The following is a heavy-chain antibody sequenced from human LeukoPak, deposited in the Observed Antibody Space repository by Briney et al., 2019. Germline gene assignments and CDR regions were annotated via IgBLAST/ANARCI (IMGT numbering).Heavy chain of an antibody. V-gene: IGHV3-23*01. CDR3: TRGAGTRSVQH. J-gene: IGHJ1*01. CDR2: ISGSGGST. CDR1: GFTFSSYA. D-gene: IGHD6-19*01. Sequence: GGSLRLSCAASGFTFSSYAMSWVRQAPGKGLEWVSAISGSGGSTYYADSVKGRFTISRDNSKNTLYLQMNSLKTEDTAVYYCTRGAGTRSVQHWGQGTLVTVSS.